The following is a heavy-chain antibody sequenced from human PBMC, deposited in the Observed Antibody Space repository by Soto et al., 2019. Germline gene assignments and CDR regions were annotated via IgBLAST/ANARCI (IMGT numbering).Heavy chain of an antibody. CDR3: ARDSRSGPGYYNVPFDY. J-gene: IGHJ4*02. Sequence: ASVHVPRRASGYTFTTYGINWVRQAPGQGLEWMGWISAYNGNTNFAQKFQGRVTMTTDTSTTTAYMELGSLRSDDTAVYFCARDSRSGPGYYNVPFDYWGQGTLVTVSS. CDR1: GYTFTTYG. CDR2: ISAYNGNT. V-gene: IGHV1-18*01. D-gene: IGHD3-9*01.